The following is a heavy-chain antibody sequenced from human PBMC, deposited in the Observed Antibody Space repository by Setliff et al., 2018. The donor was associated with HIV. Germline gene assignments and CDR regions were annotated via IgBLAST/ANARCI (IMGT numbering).Heavy chain of an antibody. V-gene: IGHV3-23*01. J-gene: IGHJ4*02. CDR2: ITGSGGGT. D-gene: IGHD3-22*01. CDR3: AKASRGEYYDNSGFFVTYFDY. Sequence: PGGSLRLSCKASGFSFRSYAMSWVRQAPGKGLEWVSGITGSGGGTYYADSVKGRSTISRDNSGDTLYLHINSPRAEDTAVYYCAKASRGEYYDNSGFFVTYFDYWGQGKLVTVSS. CDR1: GFSFRSYA.